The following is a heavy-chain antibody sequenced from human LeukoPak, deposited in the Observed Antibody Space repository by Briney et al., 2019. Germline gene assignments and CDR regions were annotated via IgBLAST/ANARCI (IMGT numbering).Heavy chain of an antibody. V-gene: IGHV4-59*08. Sequence: SETLSLTCTVSDASISSYYWSRIRQPPGKGLEWIGNIYYSGSTNYNPSLKSRVTISVDTSKNQFSLKLRSVSAADTAVYFCARQKSCGWSEIDYWGQGSLVTVSS. CDR2: IYYSGST. CDR1: DASISSYY. J-gene: IGHJ4*02. CDR3: ARQKSCGWSEIDY. D-gene: IGHD6-19*01.